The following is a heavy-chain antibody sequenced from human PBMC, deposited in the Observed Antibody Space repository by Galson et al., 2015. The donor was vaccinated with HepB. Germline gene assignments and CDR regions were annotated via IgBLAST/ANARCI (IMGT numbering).Heavy chain of an antibody. CDR3: GRARYATSPPDS. V-gene: IGHV1-18*01. CDR1: RYIFNSSG. Sequence: SVKVSCKASRYIFNSSGISRVRQAPGQGLEWVGWISGYNANTNYAQKLQDRVTLTTDTSTNTANMELRSLRIDDTGVYYCGRARYATSPPDSWGQGSLVTVSS. J-gene: IGHJ5*01. D-gene: IGHD2-2*01. CDR2: ISGYNANT.